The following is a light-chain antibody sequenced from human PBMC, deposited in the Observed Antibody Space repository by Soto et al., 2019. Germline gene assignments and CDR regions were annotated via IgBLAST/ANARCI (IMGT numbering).Light chain of an antibody. V-gene: IGKV3-20*01. CDR2: GAS. Sequence: EIVLTQSPGTLSLSPGERATLSCRASQSVSSSYLAWYQQKPGQAPRLLMYGASSRATGIPDRFSGSGSGTDFTLTISRLEPEDFAVYYCQQYHSSPLFGPGTKVDIK. CDR3: QQYHSSPL. CDR1: QSVSSSY. J-gene: IGKJ3*01.